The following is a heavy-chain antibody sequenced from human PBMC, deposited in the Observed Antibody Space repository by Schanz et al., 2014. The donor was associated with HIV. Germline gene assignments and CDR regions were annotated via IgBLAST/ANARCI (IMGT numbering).Heavy chain of an antibody. D-gene: IGHD2-15*01. CDR1: GFTFNSYS. J-gene: IGHJ2*01. CDR2: ISSGSSYI. V-gene: IGHV3-21*04. Sequence: EVQLVESGGGFVQPGGSLRLSCAASGFTFNSYSMNWVRQAPGKGLEWVSSISSGSSYIYYADSVKGRFTISRDNSKNTLYLQMNSLRAEDTAVYYCALSRPSGYGGSWYFDLWGRGTLVAVSS. CDR3: ALSRPSGYGGSWYFDL.